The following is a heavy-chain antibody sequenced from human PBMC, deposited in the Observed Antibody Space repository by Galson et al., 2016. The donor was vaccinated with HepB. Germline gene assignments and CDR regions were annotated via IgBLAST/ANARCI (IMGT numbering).Heavy chain of an antibody. CDR1: GFNFRSFG. V-gene: IGHV3-33*01. J-gene: IGHJ3*02. Sequence: SLRLSCAASGFNFRSFGMHWVRQAPGKGLEWVAVIWYDASNKYYADSEKGRFTIFRDTSRNTQNLQMANPTAYDTAIYYCEGFPAPLDIWGLRKM. CDR3: EGFPAPLDI. D-gene: IGHD2-2*01. CDR2: IWYDASNK.